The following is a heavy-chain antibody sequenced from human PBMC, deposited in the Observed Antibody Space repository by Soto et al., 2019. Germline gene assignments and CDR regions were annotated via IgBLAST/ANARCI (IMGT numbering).Heavy chain of an antibody. CDR1: GGSISSGGYS. D-gene: IGHD3-10*01. Sequence: SETLSLTCAVSGGSISSGGYSWSWIRQPPGKGLEWIGYIYHSGSTYYNPSLKSRVTISVDRSKNQFSLNLISVTAADTAVYYCARSINPWGQGTLVTVSS. CDR3: ARSINP. V-gene: IGHV4-30-2*02. J-gene: IGHJ5*02. CDR2: IYHSGST.